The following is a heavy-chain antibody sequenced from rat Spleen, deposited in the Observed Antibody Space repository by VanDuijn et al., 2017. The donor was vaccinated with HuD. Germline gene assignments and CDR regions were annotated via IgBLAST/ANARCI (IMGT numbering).Heavy chain of an antibody. Sequence: EVQLVESGGGLVQPGRSMKLSCAASGFTFSXYGMAWVRQAPKKGLEWVAYISYDGGSTYYRDSVKGRFTISRDNAKSTLYLQMDSLRSEDTATYYCTTAGRWQPGNYWGQGVMVTVSS. J-gene: IGHJ2*01. CDR2: ISYDGGST. D-gene: IGHD1-11*01. CDR3: TTAGRWQPGNY. CDR1: GFTFSXYG. V-gene: IGHV5-20*01.